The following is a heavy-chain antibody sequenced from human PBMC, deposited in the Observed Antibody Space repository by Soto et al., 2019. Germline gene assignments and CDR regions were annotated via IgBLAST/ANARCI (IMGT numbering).Heavy chain of an antibody. CDR2: IYYSGRT. V-gene: IGHV4-31*03. CDR1: GGSISSGGYF. D-gene: IGHD2-15*01. CDR3: ARGPNSRPPHSPLKNYYFDY. Sequence: KTSETLSLTCTVSGGSISSGGYFWSWIRQHPGKGLEWIGYIYYSGRTYYNLSLRSRVTISVDTSKNQISLKLSSVTAADTAVYYCARGPNSRPPHSPLKNYYFDYWGQGALVT. J-gene: IGHJ4*02.